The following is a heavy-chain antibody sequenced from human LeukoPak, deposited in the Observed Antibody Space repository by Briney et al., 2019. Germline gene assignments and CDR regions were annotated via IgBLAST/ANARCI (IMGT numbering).Heavy chain of an antibody. CDR1: GYTFTGYY. CDR2: INPNSGGT. Sequence: ASVKVSCKASGYTFTGYYMHWVRQAPGQGLEWMGWINPNSGGTNYAQKFQGRVTMTRDTSISTAYMELSRLRSDDTAVYYCASRYCSSTSCYRGADYWGQGTLVTVSS. V-gene: IGHV1-2*02. CDR3: ASRYCSSTSCYRGADY. J-gene: IGHJ4*02. D-gene: IGHD2-2*02.